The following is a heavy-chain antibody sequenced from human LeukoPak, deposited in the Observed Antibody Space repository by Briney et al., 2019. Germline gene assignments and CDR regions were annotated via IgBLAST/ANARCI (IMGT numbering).Heavy chain of an antibody. D-gene: IGHD3-10*01. CDR3: ARGRGVLPWFGESPNFDY. J-gene: IGHJ4*02. V-gene: IGHV4-34*01. Sequence: ASETLSLTCAVYGGSFSGYYWSWIRQPPGKGLEWIGEINHSGSTNYNPSLKSRVTISVDTSKNQFSLKLSFVIAADTAVYYCARGRGVLPWFGESPNFDYWGQGTLVTVSS. CDR2: INHSGST. CDR1: GGSFSGYY.